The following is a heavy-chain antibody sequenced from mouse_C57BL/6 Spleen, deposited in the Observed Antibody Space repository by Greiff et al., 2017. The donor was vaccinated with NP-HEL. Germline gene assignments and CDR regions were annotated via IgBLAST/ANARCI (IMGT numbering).Heavy chain of an antibody. J-gene: IGHJ2*01. V-gene: IGHV1-69*01. Sequence: QVQLQQPGAELVMPGASVKLSCKASGYTFTSYWMHWVKQRPGQGLEWIGEIDPSDSYTNYNQKFKGKSTLTVDKSSSTAYMQLSSLTSEDSAVYYCARSDPSLFDYWGQGTTLTVSS. CDR1: GYTFTSYW. CDR3: ARSDPSLFDY. CDR2: IDPSDSYT. D-gene: IGHD6-1*01.